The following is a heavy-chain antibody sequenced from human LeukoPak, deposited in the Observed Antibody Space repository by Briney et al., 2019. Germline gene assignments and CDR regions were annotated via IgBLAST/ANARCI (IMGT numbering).Heavy chain of an antibody. V-gene: IGHV3-30*02. CDR2: IRYDGSNT. D-gene: IGHD2/OR15-2a*01. CDR1: GLTFNNYG. Sequence: AGWSLRLSCAASGLTFNNYGMHWVRQAPGKGLEWLAFIRYDGSNTYYADSVKGRFTVSRDDSKNTLYLQMNSLRGDDTAVYYCAKDGTSYYYIYYWGQGTLVTVSS. J-gene: IGHJ4*02. CDR3: AKDGTSYYYIYY.